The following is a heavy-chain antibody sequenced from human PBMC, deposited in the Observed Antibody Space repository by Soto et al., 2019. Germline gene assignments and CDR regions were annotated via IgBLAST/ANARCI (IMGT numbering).Heavy chain of an antibody. CDR2: IWYDGSNK. V-gene: IGHV3-33*01. CDR1: GFTFSSYG. D-gene: IGHD6-19*01. CDR3: ARAYSSGSIYYYYYYGMDV. J-gene: IGHJ6*02. Sequence: GGSLRLSCAASGFTFSSYGMHWVRQAPGKGLEWVAVIWYDGSNKYYADSVKGRFTISRDNSKNTLYLQMNSLRAEDTAVYYCARAYSSGSIYYYYYYGMDVWGQGTTVTVSS.